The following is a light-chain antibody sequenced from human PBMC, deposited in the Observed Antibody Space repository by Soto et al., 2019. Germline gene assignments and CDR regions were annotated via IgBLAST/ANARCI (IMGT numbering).Light chain of an antibody. CDR2: GAS. CDR1: QSVSSSY. Sequence: EIVLTQSPGTLSLSPGERATLSCRASQSVSSSYLAWYQHKPGQAPRHLIYGASSSATGIADRFSGNGSGTDFTLTISRLEPEDFAVYYCQQYGSSPPNTFGQGTKLEIK. V-gene: IGKV3-20*01. J-gene: IGKJ2*01. CDR3: QQYGSSPPNT.